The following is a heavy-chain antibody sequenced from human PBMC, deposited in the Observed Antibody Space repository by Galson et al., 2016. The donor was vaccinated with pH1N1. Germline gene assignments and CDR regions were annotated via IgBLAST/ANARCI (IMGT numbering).Heavy chain of an antibody. V-gene: IGHV3-7*01. Sequence: SLRLSCAASGFTFSHYWMSWVRQAPGKGLEWVANIKENGSEKYYLDSVKGRFTNSRDNAKHSVSLQLDSLRAEDTAVYYCAGHLFSASESPFEYWGQGALVTVSS. D-gene: IGHD3-16*01. CDR2: IKENGSEK. CDR1: GFTFSHYW. J-gene: IGHJ4*02. CDR3: AGHLFSASESPFEY.